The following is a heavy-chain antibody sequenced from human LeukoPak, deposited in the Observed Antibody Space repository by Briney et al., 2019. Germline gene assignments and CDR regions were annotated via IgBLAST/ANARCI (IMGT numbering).Heavy chain of an antibody. CDR1: GGTFSSYA. J-gene: IGHJ4*02. CDR2: IIPIFGTA. D-gene: IGHD3-9*01. V-gene: IGHV1-69*13. CDR3: ARSILTGYYTFDY. Sequence: ASVKVSCKASGGTFSSYAISWVRQAPGQGLEWMGGIIPIFGTANYAQKFQGRVTITADESTSTAYMELSSLRSEDTAVYYCARSILTGYYTFDYWGQGTLVTVSS.